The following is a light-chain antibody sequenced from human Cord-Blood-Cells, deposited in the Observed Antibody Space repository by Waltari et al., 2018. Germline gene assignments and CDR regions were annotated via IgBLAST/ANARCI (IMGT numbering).Light chain of an antibody. CDR2: DVR. CDR1: SSDVGGYNY. V-gene: IGLV2-14*01. CDR3: SSYTSSSTVV. J-gene: IGLJ2*01. Sequence: QSALTQPASVYGSPGQSITISCTGTSSDVGGYNYVSWYQQHPSKAPKLMIYDVRNRPSGVSNRFSGSKSGNTASLTISGLQAEDEADYYCSSYTSSSTVVFGGGTKLTVL.